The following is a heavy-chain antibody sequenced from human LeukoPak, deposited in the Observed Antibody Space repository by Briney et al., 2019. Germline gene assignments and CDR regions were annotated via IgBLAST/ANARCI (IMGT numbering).Heavy chain of an antibody. D-gene: IGHD6-13*01. V-gene: IGHV1-18*01. J-gene: IGHJ4*02. CDR3: ARLGSSSWYGREGFDY. CDR2: ISAYNGNT. CDR1: GYTFISYG. Sequence: GASVKVSCKASGYTFISYGISWVRQAPGQGLEWMGWISAYNGNTNYAQKLQGRVTMTTDTSTSTAYMELRSLRSDDTAVYYCARLGSSSWYGREGFDYWGQGTLVTVSS.